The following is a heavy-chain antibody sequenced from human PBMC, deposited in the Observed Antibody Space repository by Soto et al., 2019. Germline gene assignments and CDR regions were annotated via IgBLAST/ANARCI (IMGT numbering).Heavy chain of an antibody. V-gene: IGHV5-51*01. CDR2: IFPDDSDT. J-gene: IGHJ4*02. CDR3: ASSVVVPSTMNYFDY. D-gene: IGHD2-15*01. Sequence: PGESLKISCKASGYIIKNYWIGWVRQMPGQGLEWMGIIFPDDSDTRYSPSFQGQVTISADKSISTAYLQWSSLKASDTAMYYCASSVVVPSTMNYFDYWGQGSLVTVSS. CDR1: GYIIKNYW.